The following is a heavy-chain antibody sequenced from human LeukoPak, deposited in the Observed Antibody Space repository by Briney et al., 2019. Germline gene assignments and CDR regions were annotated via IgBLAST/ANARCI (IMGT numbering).Heavy chain of an antibody. CDR1: GFTFSSYA. Sequence: GGSLRLSCAASGFTFSSYAMHWVRQAPGKGLEWVAVISYDGSNKYYADSVKGRFTISRDNSKNTLYLQMNSLRAEDTAVYYCAKDPFRIRGNYDPYSHWGQGTLVTVSS. D-gene: IGHD1-7*01. CDR2: ISYDGSNK. CDR3: AKDPFRIRGNYDPYSH. V-gene: IGHV3-30-3*01. J-gene: IGHJ4*02.